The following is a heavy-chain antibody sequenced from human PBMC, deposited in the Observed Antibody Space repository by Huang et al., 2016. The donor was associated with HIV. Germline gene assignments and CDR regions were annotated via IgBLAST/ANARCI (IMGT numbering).Heavy chain of an antibody. J-gene: IGHJ4*02. Sequence: QVQLVQSGAEVKNPGASVRVSCKASGYTFTDSNIHWVRQAPGQGLEWMGVINPKRGGTMYGQRFQGRFTMTRDTTISTVHMDLRRIQSDDTALYFCARDWSFGSSTSPADWGQGTLVTVSS. V-gene: IGHV1-2*02. CDR1: GYTFTDSN. CDR2: INPKRGGT. D-gene: IGHD6-6*01. CDR3: ARDWSFGSSTSPAD.